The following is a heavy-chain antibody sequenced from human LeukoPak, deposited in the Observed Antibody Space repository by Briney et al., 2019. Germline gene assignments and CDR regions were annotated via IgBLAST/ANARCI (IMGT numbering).Heavy chain of an antibody. J-gene: IGHJ3*02. CDR3: ARVKLSIAARPGAFDI. CDR1: GFTFSSYW. CDR2: IKQDGSEK. Sequence: GGSLRLSCAASGFTFSSYWMSWVRQAPGKGLEWVANIKQDGSEKYYVDSVKGRFTISRDNAKNSMYLQMNSLRAEDTAVYYCARVKLSIAARPGAFDIWGQGTMVTVSS. V-gene: IGHV3-7*01. D-gene: IGHD6-6*01.